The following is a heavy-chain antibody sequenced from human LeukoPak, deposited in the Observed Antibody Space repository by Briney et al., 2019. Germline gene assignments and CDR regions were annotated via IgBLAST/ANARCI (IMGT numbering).Heavy chain of an antibody. CDR3: ARLTGYSSESWFDP. D-gene: IGHD3-9*01. V-gene: IGHV4-59*01. CDR1: GGSINSYF. CDR2: IYYSGST. Sequence: SETLSLTCTVSGGSINSYFWSWIRQPPGKGLGWIGYIYYSGSTNYNPSLKSRVTISVHTSKNQFSLKLSSVTAADTAVYYCARLTGYSSESWFDPWGQGTLVTVSS. J-gene: IGHJ5*02.